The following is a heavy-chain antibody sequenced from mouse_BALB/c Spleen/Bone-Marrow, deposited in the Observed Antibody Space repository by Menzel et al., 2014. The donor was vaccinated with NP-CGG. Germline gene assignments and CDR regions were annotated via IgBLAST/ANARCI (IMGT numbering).Heavy chain of an antibody. CDR3: ARLGYYGWFAY. CDR2: INTDSNTI. D-gene: IGHD2-3*01. V-gene: IGHV4-1*02. J-gene: IGHJ3*01. Sequence: EVKLQESGGGLVQPGGSLKLSCAASGFDFSSYWMSWVRQAPGKGLEWIGEINTDSNTINYTPSLKDKFIISRDNAKNTLCLQMSKVRSEDTALYYCARLGYYGWFAYWGQGTLVTVSA. CDR1: GFDFSSYW.